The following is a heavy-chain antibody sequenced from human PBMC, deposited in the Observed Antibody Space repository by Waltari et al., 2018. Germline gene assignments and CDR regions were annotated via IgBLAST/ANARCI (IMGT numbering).Heavy chain of an antibody. J-gene: IGHJ6*02. CDR2: INHAGYT. CDR1: GGSFRGYY. D-gene: IGHD2-15*01. V-gene: IGHV4-34*02. Sequence: QVQLQQWGAGLLQSSETLSLTCAVYGGSFRGYYWRWVRQPPGKGLEWIGEINHAGYTNHNPSLRSRVTMSADTSKSQFSLKLNSVTAADTAVYYCVRLEDCTGPGGHCYSGDPFALDVWGQGTTVTVSS. CDR3: VRLEDCTGPGGHCYSGDPFALDV.